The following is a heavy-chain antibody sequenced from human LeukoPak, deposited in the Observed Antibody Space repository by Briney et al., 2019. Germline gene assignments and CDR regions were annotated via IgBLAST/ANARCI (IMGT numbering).Heavy chain of an antibody. D-gene: IGHD6-13*01. CDR2: IYTSGST. CDR3: ARDSAAAGTRSEFDY. V-gene: IGHV4-4*07. J-gene: IGHJ4*02. Sequence: SETLSLTGTVSGGSISSYYWSWIRQPAGKGLEWIGRIYTSGSTNYNPSLKSRVTMSVDTPKNQFSLKLSSVTAADTAVYYCARDSAAAGTRSEFDYWGQGTLVTVSS. CDR1: GGSISSYY.